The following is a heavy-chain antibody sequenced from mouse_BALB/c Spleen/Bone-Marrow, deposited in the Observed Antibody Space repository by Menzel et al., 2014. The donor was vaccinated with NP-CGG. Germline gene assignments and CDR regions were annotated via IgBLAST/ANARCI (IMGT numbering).Heavy chain of an antibody. Sequence: EVKLMESGPGLMKPSQSLSLTCSVTGFSITSGYYWNWIRQSPGHTLEWMGYITFDGGYDYNPSLKNRTSITRDTSNNQFFLKLNSVTAEDTASYYCARALGSYVWYFDVWGAGTTVTVSS. V-gene: IGHV3-6*02. CDR3: ARALGSYVWYFDV. CDR1: GFSITSGYY. J-gene: IGHJ1*01. D-gene: IGHD1-1*02. CDR2: ITFDGGY.